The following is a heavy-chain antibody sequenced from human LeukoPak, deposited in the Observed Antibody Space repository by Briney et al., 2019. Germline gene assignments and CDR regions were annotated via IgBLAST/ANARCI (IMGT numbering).Heavy chain of an antibody. D-gene: IGHD6-19*01. CDR1: GFTFSSYG. CDR2: ISYDGSNK. J-gene: IGHJ4*02. CDR3: AKDGAVAATTNFDY. Sequence: PGGSLRLSCAASGFTFSSYGMHWVRQAPGKGLEWVAVISYDGSNKYYADSVKGRFTISRDNSKNTLYLRMNSLRAEDTAVYYCAKDGAVAATTNFDYWGQGTLVTVSS. V-gene: IGHV3-30*18.